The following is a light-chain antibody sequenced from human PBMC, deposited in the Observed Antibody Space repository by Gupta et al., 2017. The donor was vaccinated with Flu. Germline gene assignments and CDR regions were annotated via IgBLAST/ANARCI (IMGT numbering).Light chain of an antibody. CDR2: DNS. V-gene: IGLV1-44*01. CDR3: AAWDDSLNGLWV. J-gene: IGLJ3*02. CDR1: SSNIGSNV. Sequence: SSNIGSNVVSWYQQLPGTAPKLLIYDNSQRPSGVPDRFSGSKSGTSASLVISSLQSEDEADYYCAAWDDSLNGLWVFGGGTKLTVL.